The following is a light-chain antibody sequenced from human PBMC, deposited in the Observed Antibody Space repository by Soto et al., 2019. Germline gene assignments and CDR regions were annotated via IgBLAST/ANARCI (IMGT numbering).Light chain of an antibody. Sequence: DIQITQSPSSLSASVGDRVTISCRASEDINSRLAWYQQKPGNAPKLLIYAAFILQSGVQSRFSGYGSGTDFTLSIRSLQPEDFATYYCQQADSFPITFGQGTRLEIK. CDR2: AAF. J-gene: IGKJ5*01. CDR1: EDINSR. V-gene: IGKV1-12*01. CDR3: QQADSFPIT.